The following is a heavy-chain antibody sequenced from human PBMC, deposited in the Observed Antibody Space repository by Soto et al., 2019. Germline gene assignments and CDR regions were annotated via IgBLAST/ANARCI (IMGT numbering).Heavy chain of an antibody. CDR2: ISYDGSNK. V-gene: IGHV3-30*18. Sequence: GGSLRLSCAASGFTFSSYGMHWVRQAPGKGLEWVAVISYDGSNKYYADSVKGRFTISRDNSKNTLYLQMNSLRAEDTAVYYCAKDLKPGIAAAGPPWFDPWGQGTLVTVSS. J-gene: IGHJ5*02. D-gene: IGHD6-13*01. CDR1: GFTFSSYG. CDR3: AKDLKPGIAAAGPPWFDP.